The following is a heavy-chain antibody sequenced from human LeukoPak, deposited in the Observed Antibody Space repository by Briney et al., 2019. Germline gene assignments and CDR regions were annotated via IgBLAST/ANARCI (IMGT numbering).Heavy chain of an antibody. J-gene: IGHJ5*02. Sequence: GASVKVSCKASGYTFTSHYMHWVRQAPGQGLEWMGIINPSGGSTSYAQKFQGRVTMTRDTSTSTVYMELSSLRSEDTAVYYCARTRYGSGYGNWFDPWGQGTLVTVSS. CDR1: GYTFTSHY. CDR3: ARTRYGSGYGNWFDP. D-gene: IGHD3-10*01. CDR2: INPSGGST. V-gene: IGHV1-46*03.